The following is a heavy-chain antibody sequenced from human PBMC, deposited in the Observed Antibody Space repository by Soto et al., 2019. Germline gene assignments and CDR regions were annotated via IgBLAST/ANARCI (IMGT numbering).Heavy chain of an antibody. V-gene: IGHV3-23*01. CDR1: DFTFNTYA. J-gene: IGHJ6*02. D-gene: IGHD2-2*01. CDR2: ISSSGGNT. CDR3: ARDQGMGYQPPLGYGLDV. Sequence: EVQLLESGGGLVQPGGSLRLSCAASDFTFNTYAMTWVRQAPGRGLECVSLISSSGGNTYYADSVKGRFTISRDNSKNTLFLQMNSLRAEDTAIYYCARDQGMGYQPPLGYGLDVWGQGTTVTVSS.